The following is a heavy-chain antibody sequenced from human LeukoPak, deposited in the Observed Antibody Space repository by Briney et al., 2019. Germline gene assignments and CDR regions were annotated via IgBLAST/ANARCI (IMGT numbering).Heavy chain of an antibody. Sequence: PGGSLRLSCAATGFTFSNNAMHWVRQAPGKGLEWVALISYDGSNKHYADSVKGRFTISRDNSKNTLYLQMNSLRAEDTAVYYCAKDIGVTGLTMDVWGKGTTVTISS. V-gene: IGHV3-30*18. J-gene: IGHJ6*04. D-gene: IGHD6-19*01. CDR3: AKDIGVTGLTMDV. CDR1: GFTFSNNA. CDR2: ISYDGSNK.